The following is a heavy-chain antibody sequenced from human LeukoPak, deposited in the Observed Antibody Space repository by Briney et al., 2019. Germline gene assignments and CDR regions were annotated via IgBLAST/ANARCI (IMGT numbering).Heavy chain of an antibody. D-gene: IGHD6-19*01. J-gene: IGHJ5*02. CDR2: IIPILGIA. CDR3: ARDSPGYSSGWYDWVNIS. Sequence: SVKVSCKASGGTFSSYAISWVRQAPGQGVEWMGRIIPILGIANYAQKFQGRVTITADKSTSTAYMELSSLRSEDTAVYYCARDSPGYSSGWYDWVNISWGQGTLVTVSS. CDR1: GGTFSSYA. V-gene: IGHV1-69*04.